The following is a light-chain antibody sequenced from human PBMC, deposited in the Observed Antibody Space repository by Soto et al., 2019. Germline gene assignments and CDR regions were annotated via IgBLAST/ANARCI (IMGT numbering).Light chain of an antibody. CDR1: QSVSAY. Sequence: ELLVPKSPRSLPGPPAERATLSCRASQSVSAYLAWYQQKPGQAPRLLIYGASSRATGIPDRFSGSGSGTDFTLTISRLEPEDFAVYYCQHYRRLRWPFGQGTRVEIK. CDR3: QHYRRLRWP. V-gene: IGKV3-20*01. J-gene: IGKJ1*01. CDR2: GAS.